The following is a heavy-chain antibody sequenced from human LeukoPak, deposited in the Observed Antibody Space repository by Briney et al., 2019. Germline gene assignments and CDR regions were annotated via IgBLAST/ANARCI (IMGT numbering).Heavy chain of an antibody. Sequence: GGSLRLSCAASGVTFSLDRMNWVRQAPGKGLEWVSSIIRSSDYRYYSDSVRGRFTISRDNAKDSLYLHMNSLRAEDTAVYYCAYLHSGSFAFDIWGQGTMVTVSS. J-gene: IGHJ3*02. D-gene: IGHD1-26*01. CDR1: GVTFSLDR. V-gene: IGHV3-21*01. CDR2: IIRSSDYR. CDR3: AYLHSGSFAFDI.